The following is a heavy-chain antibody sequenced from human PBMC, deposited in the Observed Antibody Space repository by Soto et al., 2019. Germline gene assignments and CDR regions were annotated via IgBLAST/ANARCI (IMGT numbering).Heavy chain of an antibody. D-gene: IGHD6-19*01. CDR2: INPGDGST. CDR3: ARSIAVVSRVAFDY. V-gene: IGHV1-46*01. CDR1: GYAFTSYF. Sequence: QVQLVQSGAEVKKPGASVKVPCEASGYAFTSYFIHWVRQAPGQGLEWMGMINPGDGSTRYEQKFQGRVTVTRDTSTGSVYMELSSLRSEDTAFYYCARSIAVVSRVAFDYWGQGTLVTVSS. J-gene: IGHJ4*02.